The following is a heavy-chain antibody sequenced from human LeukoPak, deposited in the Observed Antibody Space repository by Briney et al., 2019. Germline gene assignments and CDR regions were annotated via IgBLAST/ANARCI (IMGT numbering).Heavy chain of an antibody. CDR1: GYISTGYY. J-gene: IGHJ5*02. D-gene: IGHD6-13*01. CDR2: INPNSGGT. V-gene: IGHV1-2*02. Sequence: VKVSCNASGYISTGYYSKWLRQPARRGLVGMGWINPNSGGTNYAQKFQGRVTMTRDTSINTAYMELSRLRSDDTAVYYCARDRVAAANKEGGWFDPWGQGTLVTVSS. CDR3: ARDRVAAANKEGGWFDP.